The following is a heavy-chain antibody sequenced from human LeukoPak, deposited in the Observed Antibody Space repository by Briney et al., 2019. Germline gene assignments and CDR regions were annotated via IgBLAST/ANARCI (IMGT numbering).Heavy chain of an antibody. CDR1: GYSINNYW. CDR3: ARQDYCSGGSCYTWFDP. V-gene: IGHV5-51*01. J-gene: IGHJ5*02. CDR2: IYPADSDI. D-gene: IGHD2-15*01. Sequence: GESLKISCKGSGYSINNYWIGWVRQMPGKGLEWMGIIYPADSDIRYSPSFQGQVTISADKSISTAYLQWSSLKASDTAMYYCARQDYCSGGSCYTWFDPWGQGTLVIVSS.